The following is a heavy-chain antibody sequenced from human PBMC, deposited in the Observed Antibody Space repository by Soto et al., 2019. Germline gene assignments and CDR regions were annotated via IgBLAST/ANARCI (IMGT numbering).Heavy chain of an antibody. V-gene: IGHV1-69*06. CDR2: IIPIFGTA. CDR3: ARVSGMGAPDGFFAS. Sequence: GSAVKVSCKASGGTFSSYAISWVRQAPGRGLEWMGGIIPIFGTANYAQKFQGRVTITADKSTSTAYMELSSLRSEDTAVYYCARVSGMGAPDGFFASWGQGTFVTVSS. D-gene: IGHD1-26*01. CDR1: GGTFSSYA. J-gene: IGHJ3*02.